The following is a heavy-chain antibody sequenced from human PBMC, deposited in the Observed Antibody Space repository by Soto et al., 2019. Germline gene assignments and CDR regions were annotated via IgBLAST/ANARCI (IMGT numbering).Heavy chain of an antibody. CDR1: GFTFRNYA. J-gene: IGHJ4*02. CDR3: AKGLQWLVLDY. D-gene: IGHD6-19*01. CDR2: ISSSGSGT. V-gene: IGHV3-23*01. Sequence: EVQLLESGGGLVQPGGSLRLSCAASGFTFRNYAMTWVRQAPGKWLEWVSVISSSGSGTYYADSVKGRFTISRDNSKNTLYLQMNTLRAEDTDVYYCAKGLQWLVLDYWGRGTLVTVS.